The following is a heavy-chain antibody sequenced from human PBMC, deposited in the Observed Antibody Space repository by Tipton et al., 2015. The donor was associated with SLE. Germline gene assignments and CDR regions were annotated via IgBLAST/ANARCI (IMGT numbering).Heavy chain of an antibody. CDR3: AGCGGGSCYAY. CDR1: GGSFSGYY. V-gene: IGHV4-34*12. CDR2: IIHRGST. D-gene: IGHD2-15*01. Sequence: TLSLTCAVYGGSFSGYYWSWIRQPPGKGLEWFGEIIHRGSTNYNPSLKSRVTISVERSKKEFSLKLRSVTAADTAVYYCAGCGGGSCYAYCGRGTPVTVSS. J-gene: IGHJ4*02.